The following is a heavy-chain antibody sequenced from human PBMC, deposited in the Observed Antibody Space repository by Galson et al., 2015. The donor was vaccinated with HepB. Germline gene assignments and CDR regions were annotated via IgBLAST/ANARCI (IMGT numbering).Heavy chain of an antibody. CDR3: AKDLFLWGAGTHYFDF. CDR1: GFTFSSYA. CDR2: ISGGGGST. D-gene: IGHD6-13*01. V-gene: IGHV3-23*01. J-gene: IGHJ4*02. Sequence: SLRLSCTASGFTFSSYAMSWVRQAPGKGLEWVSAISGGGGSTSYADSVKGRFTISRDNSKNTLYLQMNTLRAEDTAIYYCAKDLFLWGAGTHYFDFWGQGTLVTVSS.